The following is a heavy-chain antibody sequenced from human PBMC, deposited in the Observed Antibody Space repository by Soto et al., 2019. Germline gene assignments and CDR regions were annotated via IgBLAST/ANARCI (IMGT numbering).Heavy chain of an antibody. V-gene: IGHV3-30*18. CDR2: ISYDGSNK. Sequence: SFTASGITFSGNVMHRVRQAPGKGLEWVAVISYDGSNKYYADSVKGRFTISRDNSKNTLYLQMNSLRAEDTDVYYCAKDISQWELPLDYYYYGMDVWGQGTTVTVSS. CDR1: GITFSGNV. D-gene: IGHD1-26*01. J-gene: IGHJ6*02. CDR3: AKDISQWELPLDYYYYGMDV.